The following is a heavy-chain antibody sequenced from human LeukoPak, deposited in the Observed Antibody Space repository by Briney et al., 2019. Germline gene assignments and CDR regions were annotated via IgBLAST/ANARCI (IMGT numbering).Heavy chain of an antibody. CDR2: IFSSGNT. J-gene: IGHJ4*02. V-gene: IGHV4-59*12. CDR1: GDTISGYY. D-gene: IGHD4-17*01. Sequence: SETLSLTCSVSGDTISGYYWSWVRQPPGKGLEWIGYIFSSGNTKYNPSLESRVPISVDTSNNPFSLSLNSVNAGDPAVYYCARLATYGDFSDWGQGTLVTVSS. CDR3: ARLATYGDFSD.